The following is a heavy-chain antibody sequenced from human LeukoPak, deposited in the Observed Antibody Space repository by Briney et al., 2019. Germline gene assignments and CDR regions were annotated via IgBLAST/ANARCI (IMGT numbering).Heavy chain of an antibody. Sequence: GGSLRLSCAASGFTFSSYAMGWVRQAPGKGLEWVSGISINGNTYYADSVKGRFTISRDNSKNTLYLQMNSLRAEDTAVYYCARDNGYGDYVFDYWGQGTLVTVSS. CDR3: ARDNGYGDYVFDY. CDR2: ISINGNT. J-gene: IGHJ4*02. D-gene: IGHD4-17*01. CDR1: GFTFSSYA. V-gene: IGHV3-23*01.